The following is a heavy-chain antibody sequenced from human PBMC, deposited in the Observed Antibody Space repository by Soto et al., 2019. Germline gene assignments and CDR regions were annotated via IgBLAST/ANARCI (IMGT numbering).Heavy chain of an antibody. CDR3: ARLWFGKMDV. V-gene: IGHV4-31*03. D-gene: IGHD3-10*01. CDR2: IYYSGTT. CDR1: GGSISSGGYH. J-gene: IGHJ6*02. Sequence: SETLSLTCTVSGGSISSGGYHWIWIRQHPGKGLECIGHIYYSGTTNYNPSLKSRLPISVDTSKNQFSLWLTSVTAADTAVYYFARLWFGKMDVWGQGTTVTVSS.